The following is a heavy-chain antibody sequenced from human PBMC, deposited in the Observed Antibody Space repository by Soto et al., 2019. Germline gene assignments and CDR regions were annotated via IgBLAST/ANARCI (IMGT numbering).Heavy chain of an antibody. CDR1: GGTFSSYA. CDR2: IIPIFGTA. D-gene: IGHD2-2*01. J-gene: IGHJ5*02. Sequence: SVKVSCKASGGTFSSYAISWVRQAPGQGLEWMGGIIPIFGTANYAQKFQGRVTITADKSTSTAYMELSSLRSEDTAVYYCARDLPRPTSTLRTSSPLPAWFDPWGQGTLVTVSS. V-gene: IGHV1-69*06. CDR3: ARDLPRPTSTLRTSSPLPAWFDP.